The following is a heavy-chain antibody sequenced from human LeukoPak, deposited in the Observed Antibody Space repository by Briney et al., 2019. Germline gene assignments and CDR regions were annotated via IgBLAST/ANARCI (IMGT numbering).Heavy chain of an antibody. CDR2: ISGSGGST. CDR1: GFTFSSYA. CDR3: ARFAAAAGTVY. D-gene: IGHD6-13*01. Sequence: GGSLRLSCAASGFTFSSYAMSWVRQAPGKGLEWVSAISGSGGSTYYADSVKGRFTISRDNAKNTLYLQMNSLRAEDTAVYYCARFAAAAGTVYWGQGTLVTVSS. V-gene: IGHV3-23*01. J-gene: IGHJ4*02.